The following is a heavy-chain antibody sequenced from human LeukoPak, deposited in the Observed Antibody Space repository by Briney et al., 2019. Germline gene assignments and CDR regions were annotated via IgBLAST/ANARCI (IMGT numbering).Heavy chain of an antibody. CDR2: ISGSGSTI. Sequence: GGSLRLSCAASGFSVSSSYMSWVRQAPGKGLEWVSYISGSGSTIYYADSVKGRFTISRDNAKDSLYLQMNSLRAEDTAVYYCARVRSGYSHENYFDYWGQGTLVTVSS. CDR1: GFSVSSSY. D-gene: IGHD5-18*01. J-gene: IGHJ4*02. CDR3: ARVRSGYSHENYFDY. V-gene: IGHV3-11*04.